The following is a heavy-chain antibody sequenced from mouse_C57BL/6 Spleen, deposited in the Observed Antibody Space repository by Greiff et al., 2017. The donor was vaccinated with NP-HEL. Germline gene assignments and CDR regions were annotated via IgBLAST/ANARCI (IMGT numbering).Heavy chain of an antibody. V-gene: IGHV1-80*01. J-gene: IGHJ1*03. CDR3: ASRYYGSSAWYFDV. CDR1: GYAFSSYW. CDR2: IYPGDGDT. D-gene: IGHD1-1*01. Sequence: VQLQQSGAELVKPGASVKISCKASGYAFSSYWMNWVKQRPGKGLEWIGQIYPGDGDTNYNGKFKGKATLTADKSSSTAYMQLSSLPSEDSAVYFWASRYYGSSAWYFDVWGTGTTVTVSS.